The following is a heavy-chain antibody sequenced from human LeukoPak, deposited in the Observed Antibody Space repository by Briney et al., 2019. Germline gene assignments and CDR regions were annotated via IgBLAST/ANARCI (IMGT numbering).Heavy chain of an antibody. Sequence: GGSLRLSCTASGFTFSSYSMNWVRQAPGKGLEWVGRIKTKTEGGTTDYAAPVKGRFTISRDDSKNTVYLQMNSLKTEDTAVYYCASYGSGSHDYWGQGSLVTVSS. V-gene: IGHV3-15*01. J-gene: IGHJ4*02. CDR3: ASYGSGSHDY. CDR2: IKTKTEGGTT. D-gene: IGHD3-10*01. CDR1: GFTFSSYS.